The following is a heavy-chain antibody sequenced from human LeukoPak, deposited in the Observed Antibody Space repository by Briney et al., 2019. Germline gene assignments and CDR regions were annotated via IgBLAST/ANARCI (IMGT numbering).Heavy chain of an antibody. D-gene: IGHD3-22*01. CDR1: GGSISSSSYY. CDR2: IYYSGST. J-gene: IGHJ5*02. Sequence: SETLSLTCTVSGGSISSSSYYWGWIRQPPGKGLEWIGSIYYSGSTYYNPSLKSRVTISVDTSKNQFSLKLSSVTAADTAVYYCGRHQRYYYDSSGYYFDPWGQGTLVTVSS. V-gene: IGHV4-39*01. CDR3: GRHQRYYYDSSGYYFDP.